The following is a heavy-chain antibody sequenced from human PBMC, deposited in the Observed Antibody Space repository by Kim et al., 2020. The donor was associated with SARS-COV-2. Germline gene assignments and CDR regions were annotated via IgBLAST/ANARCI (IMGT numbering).Heavy chain of an antibody. Sequence: GGSLRLSCAASGFTFDDYAMHWVRQAPGKGLEWVSGISWNSGSIGYADSVKGRFTISRDNAKNSLYLQMNSLRAEDTALYYCAKDMSIAVAGIDYWGQGTLVTVSS. D-gene: IGHD6-19*01. CDR3: AKDMSIAVAGIDY. J-gene: IGHJ4*02. CDR2: ISWNSGSI. V-gene: IGHV3-9*01. CDR1: GFTFDDYA.